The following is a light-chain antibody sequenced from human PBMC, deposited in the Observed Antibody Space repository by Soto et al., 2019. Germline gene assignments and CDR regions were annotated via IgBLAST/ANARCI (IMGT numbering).Light chain of an antibody. CDR3: QQYGNSPWT. J-gene: IGKJ1*01. V-gene: IGKV3-20*01. CDR1: QALNTR. Sequence: TQSPATLSAFPGDRVTLSCRASQALNTRLAWYQHKPGQAPRLLIYLTSNRAAGVPSRFSGSGSGTDFTLTISRLEPEDFAVYYCQQYGNSPWTFGQGTKVDIK. CDR2: LTS.